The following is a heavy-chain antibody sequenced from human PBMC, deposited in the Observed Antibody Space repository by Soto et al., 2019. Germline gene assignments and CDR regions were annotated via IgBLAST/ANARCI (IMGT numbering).Heavy chain of an antibody. CDR3: ARIIGYCRNNDCSWTFDI. V-gene: IGHV5-51*03. D-gene: IGHD2-2*03. CDR2: FYPGDSTS. Sequence: PVESLKIWCKAAGGIFRSYWVSWWLEKAVEVLEWMGTFYPGDSTSTYSPSFQGQVTISVDKSISTAYLHLSSLKASDTAMYYCARIIGYCRNNDCSWTFDIWGQGTTVTVSS. CDR1: GGIFRSYW. J-gene: IGHJ3*02.